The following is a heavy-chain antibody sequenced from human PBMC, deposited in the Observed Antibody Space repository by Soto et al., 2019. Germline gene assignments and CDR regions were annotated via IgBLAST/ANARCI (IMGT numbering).Heavy chain of an antibody. V-gene: IGHV6-1*01. CDR1: GDSVSSNSAA. J-gene: IGHJ6*02. D-gene: IGHD6-13*01. CDR2: TYYRSKWYN. Sequence: SQTLSLTCAISGDSVSSNSAAWNWIRQSPSRGLEWLGRTYYRSKWYNDYAVSVKSRITINPDTSKNQFSLQLNSVTPEDTAVYYCARDRGSSSWYDDYYYGMDVWGRGTTVTVSS. CDR3: ARDRGSSSWYDDYYYGMDV.